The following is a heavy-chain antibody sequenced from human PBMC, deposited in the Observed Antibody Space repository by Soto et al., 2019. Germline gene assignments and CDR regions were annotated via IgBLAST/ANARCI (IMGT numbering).Heavy chain of an antibody. D-gene: IGHD3-10*01. CDR1: GGSITSNNW. CDR2: IYHSGTT. J-gene: IGHJ5*02. Sequence: QVQLQESGPGLVPPSGTLSLTCAVSGGSITSNNWWTWVRQPPGKGLEWIREIYHSGTTNYNPSLKRRVTMSVDKSTNQFCMKLSSVTAADTAVYYCARGRWCAELKLDLWGQGVLVTVSS. CDR3: ARGRWCAELKLDL. V-gene: IGHV4-4*02.